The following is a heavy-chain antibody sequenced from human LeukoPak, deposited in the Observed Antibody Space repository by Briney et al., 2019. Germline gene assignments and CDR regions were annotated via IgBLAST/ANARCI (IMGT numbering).Heavy chain of an antibody. CDR1: GGSISSSSSY. CDR2: IYYSGSS. CDR3: ARTGGDVWGSYPIDY. Sequence: KASETLSLTCSVSGGSISSSSSYWGWIRQPPGKGLEWIGSIYYSGSSFDNPALKSRVTISVDTSKNQFSLKLSSVTAADTAVYYCARTGGDVWGSYPIDYWGQGTLVTVSS. D-gene: IGHD3-16*02. J-gene: IGHJ4*02. V-gene: IGHV4-39*07.